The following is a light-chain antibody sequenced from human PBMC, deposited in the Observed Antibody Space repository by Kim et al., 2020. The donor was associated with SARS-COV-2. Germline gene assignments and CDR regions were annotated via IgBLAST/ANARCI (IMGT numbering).Light chain of an antibody. CDR2: GAS. J-gene: IGKJ4*01. CDR1: QSVRYN. V-gene: IGKV3-15*01. Sequence: IVMTQSPAPLSVSPGERVTLSCRASQSVRYNLAWYQQRPGQAPRLLIYGASTRATDVSDRFSGSGSGTEFTLTIRSLQSEDLAVYYCQQYNDWPLLTFGGGTKVDIK. CDR3: QQYNDWPLLT.